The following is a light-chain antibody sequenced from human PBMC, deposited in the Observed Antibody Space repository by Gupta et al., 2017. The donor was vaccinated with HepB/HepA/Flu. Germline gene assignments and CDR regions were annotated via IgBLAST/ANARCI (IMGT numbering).Light chain of an antibody. CDR2: GDN. CDR3: HSRDSSGDRYA. CDR1: RLRRSY. J-gene: IGLJ2*01. V-gene: IGLV3-19*01. Sequence: SSELTQDPAASLASGQTVRITCQGARLRRSYADWYQQKPGQAPVFVLFGDNSRPSEIPDRFSGSRSGNTASLTITGAQAEDEADYYCHSRDSSGDRYAFGGGTKLTVL.